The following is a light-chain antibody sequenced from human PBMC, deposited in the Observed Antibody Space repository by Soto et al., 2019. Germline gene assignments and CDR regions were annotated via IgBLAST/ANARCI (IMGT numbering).Light chain of an antibody. V-gene: IGLV2-14*03. CDR2: GVN. CDR3: CSYTTSTTYV. Sequence: QSVLTQPASVSGSPGQSITISCTGTVSDVGGYDSVSWYQQHPGRAPKLIIYGVNNRPSGVSNRFSPSKSADTASLTISGLQAEDEANYYCCSYTTSTTYVFGTGTRSPS. CDR1: VSDVGGYDS. J-gene: IGLJ1*01.